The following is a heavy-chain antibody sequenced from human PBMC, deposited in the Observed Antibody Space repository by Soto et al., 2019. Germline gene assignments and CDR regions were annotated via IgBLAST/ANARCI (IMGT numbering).Heavy chain of an antibody. CDR2: ISAYNGNT. D-gene: IGHD2-15*01. J-gene: IGHJ5*02. CDR1: GYTFTSYG. V-gene: IGHV1-18*01. CDR3: ARDLGDIVVVAPVGWFDP. Sequence: ASVKVSCKASGYTFTSYGISWVRQAPGQGLEWMGWISAYNGNTNYAQKLQGRVTMTTDTSTSTAYMELRSLRSDDTAVYYCARDLGDIVVVAPVGWFDPWGQGTLVTVSS.